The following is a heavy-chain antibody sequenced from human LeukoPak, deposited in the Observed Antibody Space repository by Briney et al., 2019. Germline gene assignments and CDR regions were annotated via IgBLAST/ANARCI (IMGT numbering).Heavy chain of an antibody. CDR2: VYYSGDT. CDR1: GDSITSGTHY. J-gene: IGHJ5*02. CDR3: ARSIGMLYTVGGFDP. D-gene: IGHD2-2*02. V-gene: IGHV4-39*02. Sequence: PSETLSLTCTVSGDSITSGTHYWGWIRQSPGKGLEWIASVYYSGDTYYNPPLKSRVTMSVDTTKNHFSLKLTSVTASDTAVYYCARSIGMLYTVGGFDPWGQGALVTVSS.